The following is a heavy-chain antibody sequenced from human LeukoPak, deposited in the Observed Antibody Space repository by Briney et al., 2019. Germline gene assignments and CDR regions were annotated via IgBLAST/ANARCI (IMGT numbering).Heavy chain of an antibody. CDR3: ARDDGSWGIRGIVVVVAATRETNAFDI. CDR2: TYYRSKWYN. D-gene: IGHD2-15*01. Sequence: SQTLSLTCAISGDSVSSNSAAWNWIRQSPSRGLEWLGRTYYRSKWYNDYAVSVKSRITINPDTSKNQFSLQLNSVTPEDTAVYYCARDDGSWGIRGIVVVVAATRETNAFDIWGQGTMVTVSS. J-gene: IGHJ3*02. CDR1: GDSVSSNSAA. V-gene: IGHV6-1*01.